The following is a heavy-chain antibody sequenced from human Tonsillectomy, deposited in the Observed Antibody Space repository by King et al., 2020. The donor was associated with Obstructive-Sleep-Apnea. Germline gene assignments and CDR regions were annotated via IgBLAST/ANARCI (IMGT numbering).Heavy chain of an antibody. V-gene: IGHV3-15*01. D-gene: IGHD6-19*01. CDR3: STEMQASSGLDYYYFYGMDV. CDR1: GFTFSNAW. Sequence: QLVESGGGLVKPGGSLRLSCAASGFTFSNAWMSWVRQAPGKGLEWVGRIKSKTDAGTTDYAAPVKGKFTISRDDSKNTLYLQMNSLKTEDTAVYYCSTEMQASSGLDYYYFYGMDVWGQGTTVTVSS. J-gene: IGHJ6*02. CDR2: IKSKTDAGTT.